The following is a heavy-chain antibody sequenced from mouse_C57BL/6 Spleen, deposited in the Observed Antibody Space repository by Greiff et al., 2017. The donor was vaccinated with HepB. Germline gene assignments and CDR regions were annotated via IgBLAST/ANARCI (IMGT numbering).Heavy chain of an antibody. D-gene: IGHD2-5*01. CDR1: GFTFSDYG. CDR3: ARGESNYAFAY. CDR2: ISSGSSTI. Sequence: EVQLQESGGGLVKPGGSLKLSCAASGFTFSDYGMHWVRQAPEKGLEWVAYISSGSSTIYYADTVKGRFTISRDNAKNTLFLQMTSLRSEDTAMYYCARGESNYAFAYWGQGTLVTVSA. J-gene: IGHJ3*01. V-gene: IGHV5-17*01.